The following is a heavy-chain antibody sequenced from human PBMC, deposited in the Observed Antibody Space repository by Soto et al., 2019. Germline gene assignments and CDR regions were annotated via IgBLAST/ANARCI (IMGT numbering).Heavy chain of an antibody. J-gene: IGHJ4*02. V-gene: IGHV2-5*02. CDR3: SHIVVAGLGYYFDY. D-gene: IGHD6-19*01. CDR2: IYWDDDK. CDR1: GFSLSSTRMA. Sequence: QITLKESGPTLVKPTQTLTLTCTFSGFSLSSTRMAVGWIRQPPGKALEWLALIYWDDDKRYSPFLKSRLTITKDTSKNRLVLTMSNMDPVDTARYSCSHIVVAGLGYYFDYWGQGTLVTVSS.